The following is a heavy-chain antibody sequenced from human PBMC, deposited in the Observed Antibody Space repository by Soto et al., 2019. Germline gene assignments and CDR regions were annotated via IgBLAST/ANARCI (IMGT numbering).Heavy chain of an antibody. Sequence: QVQLQESGPGLVKPSQTLSLTCTVSGGSISSGDYYWSWIRQPPGKGLEWIGYIYYSGSTYYNPSLKSRVTIPEATSKHQFSLKLSSVTAADTAVYYCARGGDYDFWSGYSPNYYFDYWGQGTLVTVSS. CDR3: ARGGDYDFWSGYSPNYYFDY. J-gene: IGHJ4*02. CDR1: GGSISSGDYY. D-gene: IGHD3-3*01. CDR2: IYYSGST. V-gene: IGHV4-30-4*01.